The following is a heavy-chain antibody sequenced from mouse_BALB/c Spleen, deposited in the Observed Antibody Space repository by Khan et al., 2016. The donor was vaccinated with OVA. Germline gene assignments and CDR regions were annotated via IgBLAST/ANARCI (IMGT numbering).Heavy chain of an antibody. CDR3: TECNYAVCIAY. D-gene: IGHD2-1*01. V-gene: IGHV1-5*01. Sequence: EVQLQQSGPVLARPGASVKMSCKASGYSFTSYWMHWVQQRPGQGLEWIGAIYPGNSDTSYNQKFKGKAKLNSVKSASTAYMELSSLTNEVSAVYYSTECNYAVCIAYWGQGTLVTVSA. J-gene: IGHJ3*01. CDR1: GYSFTSYW. CDR2: IYPGNSDT.